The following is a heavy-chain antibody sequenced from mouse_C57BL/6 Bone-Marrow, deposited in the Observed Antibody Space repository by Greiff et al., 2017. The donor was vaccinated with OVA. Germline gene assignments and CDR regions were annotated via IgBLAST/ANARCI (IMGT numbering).Heavy chain of an antibody. CDR3: AIMVYGSSSSWCAY. CDR2: IHPSDRDT. Sequence: QVQLQQPGAELVKPGASVKVSCKASGYTFTRYWMHWVKQRPGQGLEWLGRIHPSDRDTNSNQKFKGKATLTADKSSSTAYMQLSSLTSEDSAVYFCAIMVYGSSSSWCAYWGQGTLVTVSA. J-gene: IGHJ3*01. V-gene: IGHV1-74*01. D-gene: IGHD1-1*01. CDR1: GYTFTRYW.